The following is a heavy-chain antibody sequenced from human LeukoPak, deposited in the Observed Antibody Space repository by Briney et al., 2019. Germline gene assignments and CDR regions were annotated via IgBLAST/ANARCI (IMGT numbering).Heavy chain of an antibody. CDR2: IYSDGIST. V-gene: IGHV3-74*01. CDR3: AREGGSYSNYFDY. D-gene: IGHD1-26*01. J-gene: IGHJ4*02. CDR1: GFTFSRYW. Sequence: PGGSLRLSCAASGFTFSRYWMSWVRQAPGKGLVWVSRIYSDGISTSYADSVKGRFTISRDNAKNTLYLQMNSLKAEDTAIYYCAREGGSYSNYFDYWGQGTLVTVSS.